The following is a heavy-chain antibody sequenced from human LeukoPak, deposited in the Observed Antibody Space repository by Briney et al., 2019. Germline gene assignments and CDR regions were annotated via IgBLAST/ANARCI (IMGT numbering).Heavy chain of an antibody. J-gene: IGHJ4*02. CDR2: IYYSGST. CDR3: ARERSRGYYFDY. CDR1: GGSISSYY. D-gene: IGHD6-13*01. V-gene: IGHV4-59*01. Sequence: PSETLSLTCTVSGGSISSYYWSWIRQPPGKGLEWIGYIYYSGSTNYNPSLKSRVTISVDTSKNQFSLKLSSVTAADTAVYYCARERSRGYYFDYWGQGTLVTVSS.